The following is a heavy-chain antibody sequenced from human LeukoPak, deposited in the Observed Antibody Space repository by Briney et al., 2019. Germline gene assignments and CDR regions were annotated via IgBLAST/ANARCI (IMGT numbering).Heavy chain of an antibody. CDR1: GGSIFSSNSY. CDR2: IYYSGNT. Sequence: SETLSLTCTVSGGSIFSSNSYWGWIRQPPGKGLEWIGSIYYSGNTYYNASLKSRVTISVDTSKNQFSLKLSSVTAADTAVYYCAKTEDSSGWFSLDYWGQGTLVTVSS. J-gene: IGHJ4*02. V-gene: IGHV4-39*01. D-gene: IGHD6-19*01. CDR3: AKTEDSSGWFSLDY.